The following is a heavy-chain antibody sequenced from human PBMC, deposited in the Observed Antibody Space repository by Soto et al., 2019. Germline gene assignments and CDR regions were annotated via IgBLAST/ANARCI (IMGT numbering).Heavy chain of an antibody. Sequence: QVQLQQWGAGLLKPSETLSLTCAVYGGSFSGYYWSWIRQPPGKGLEWIGEINHSGSTNYNPSLKSRVTISVDTSKNQLSLKLSSVTAADTAVYYCARGVATIGGRSYLDYWGQGTLVTVSS. V-gene: IGHV4-34*01. J-gene: IGHJ4*02. CDR1: GGSFSGYY. D-gene: IGHD5-12*01. CDR3: ARGVATIGGRSYLDY. CDR2: INHSGST.